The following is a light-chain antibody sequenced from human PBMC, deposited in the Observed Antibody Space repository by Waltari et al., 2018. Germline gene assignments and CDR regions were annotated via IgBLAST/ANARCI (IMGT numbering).Light chain of an antibody. CDR1: SSNIGDNV. V-gene: IGLV1-44*01. CDR2: RND. CDR3: ATWDDRMNCHWV. Sequence: QSVLTQSPSASGTPGQRVTISCSGSSSNIGDNVVNWYQQLPGKAPTLLIYRNDQAPSGGPERFAASNACTSASRAISGLQSEDEADYYCATWDDRMNCHWVFGGGTKVTVL. J-gene: IGLJ3*02.